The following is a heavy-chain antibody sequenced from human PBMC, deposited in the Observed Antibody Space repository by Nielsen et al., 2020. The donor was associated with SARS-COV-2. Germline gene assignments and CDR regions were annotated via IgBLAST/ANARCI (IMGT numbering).Heavy chain of an antibody. Sequence: GESLKISCAASGFTFSNAWMNWVRQAPGKGLEWVGRIKSKTDGGTRDYAAPVKGRITISRDDSKNTLYLQMKSLKAEDTAVYYCTTGRYAPGRTWGQGTLVTVSS. CDR3: TTGRYAPGRT. J-gene: IGHJ5*02. CDR1: GFTFSNAW. V-gene: IGHV3-15*01. CDR2: IKSKTDGGTR. D-gene: IGHD3-10*01.